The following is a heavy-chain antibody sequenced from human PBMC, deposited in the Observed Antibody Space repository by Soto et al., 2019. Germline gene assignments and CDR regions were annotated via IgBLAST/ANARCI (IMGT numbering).Heavy chain of an antibody. J-gene: IGHJ4*02. D-gene: IGHD3-9*01. CDR1: GYTFTSYG. Sequence: ASVKVSCKASGYTFTSYGISCVLQTPGQGIEWMGWISAYNSNTNYAQKNQGRDTMTTDTSTSTAYMELRSLRSDDTAVYYCALDTYYDILAGYRNFDYWGQGTLVTVSS. V-gene: IGHV1-18*01. CDR3: ALDTYYDILAGYRNFDY. CDR2: ISAYNSNT.